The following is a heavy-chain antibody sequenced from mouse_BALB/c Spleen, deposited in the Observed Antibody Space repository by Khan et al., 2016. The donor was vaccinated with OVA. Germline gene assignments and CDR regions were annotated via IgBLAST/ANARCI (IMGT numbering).Heavy chain of an antibody. D-gene: IGHD1-1*01. V-gene: IGHV5-6*01. CDR2: ISSGGSYN. CDR1: GFTFSTYG. J-gene: IGHJ3*01. Sequence: EVHLVESGGDLVKPEGSLKLSCAASGFTFSTYGMSWVRQTPDKRLEWVATISSGGSYNYYPDSVQGRFTISRDNAKNTLYLQMSSLKTEDTAMFYCARLAYYYDSEGFAYWGQGTLVTVSA. CDR3: ARLAYYYDSEGFAY.